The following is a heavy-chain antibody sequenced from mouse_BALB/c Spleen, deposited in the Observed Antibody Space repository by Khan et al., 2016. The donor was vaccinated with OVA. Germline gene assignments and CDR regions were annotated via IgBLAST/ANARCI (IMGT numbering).Heavy chain of an antibody. V-gene: IGHV2-9*01. J-gene: IGHJ2*01. CDR3: AGLVDK. D-gene: IGHD1-1*02. CDR1: GFSLTSYG. Sequence: VQLQESGPGLVAPSQSLSITCTVSGFSLTSYGVYWVRQPPGKGLEWLGVIWTGGSTNYNPALMSRRSISYDNSKSKVFLKMNRLQTEYTAMYYCAGLVDKWGQGTTLTVSS. CDR2: IWTGGST.